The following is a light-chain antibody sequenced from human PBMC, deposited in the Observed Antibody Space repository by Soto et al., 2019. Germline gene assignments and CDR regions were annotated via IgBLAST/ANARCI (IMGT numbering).Light chain of an antibody. Sequence: IQVTQSPSSLSASVGDRITITCRVSQGMSSYLAWYQQKPGKAPKLLIYAAYTLQSGVPSRFSGGASGPDFTLTISNLQPEDIATYYCQQVDTSHSFGGGTKVEIK. CDR3: QQVDTSHS. J-gene: IGKJ4*01. CDR1: QGMSSY. V-gene: IGKV1-9*01. CDR2: AAY.